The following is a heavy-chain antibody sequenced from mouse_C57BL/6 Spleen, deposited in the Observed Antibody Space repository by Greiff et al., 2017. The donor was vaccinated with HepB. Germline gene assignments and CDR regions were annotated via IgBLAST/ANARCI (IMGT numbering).Heavy chain of an antibody. CDR1: GYTFTSYW. J-gene: IGHJ2*01. CDR3: ATIYYGNYGYFDY. D-gene: IGHD2-1*01. CDR2: IYPGSGST. Sequence: VQLQQPGAELVKPGASVKMSCTASGYTFTSYWITWVKQRPGQGLEWIGDIYPGSGSTNYNEKFKSKATLTVDTSSSTAYMQLSSLTSEDSAVYYCATIYYGNYGYFDYWGQGTTLTVSS. V-gene: IGHV1-55*01.